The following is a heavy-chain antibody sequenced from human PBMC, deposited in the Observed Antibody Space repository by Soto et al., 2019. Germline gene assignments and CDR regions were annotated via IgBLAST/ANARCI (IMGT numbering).Heavy chain of an antibody. Sequence: GESLKISCRCSGYTFSNFWIAWVRQLPGKGLEWMGIIYPGDHETRYSPSFHGKVTISADKSINTAYLQWSSLEASDSAFYYCARSPRSSPYFDYWGHGALVTVSS. V-gene: IGHV5-51*01. D-gene: IGHD6-13*01. CDR3: ARSPRSSPYFDY. CDR1: GYTFSNFW. J-gene: IGHJ4*01. CDR2: IYPGDHET.